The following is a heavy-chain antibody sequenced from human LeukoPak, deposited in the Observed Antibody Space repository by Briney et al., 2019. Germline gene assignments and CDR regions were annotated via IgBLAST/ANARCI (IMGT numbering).Heavy chain of an antibody. D-gene: IGHD1-26*01. CDR2: INPNSGGT. CDR3: ARNRDYSGSYPTKFHYDY. J-gene: IGHJ4*02. CDR1: GYTFTGYY. V-gene: IGHV1-2*02. Sequence: EASVKVSCKASGYTFTGYYMHWVRQAPGQGLEWMGWINPNSGGTNYAQKFQGRVTMTRDTSISTAYMELSRLRSDDTAVYYCARNRDYSGSYPTKFHYDYWGQGTLVTVSS.